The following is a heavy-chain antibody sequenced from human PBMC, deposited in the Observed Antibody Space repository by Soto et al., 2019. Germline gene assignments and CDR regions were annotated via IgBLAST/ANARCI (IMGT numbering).Heavy chain of an antibody. CDR3: ARDLEFRDGNISHLDY. J-gene: IGHJ4*02. CDR1: GGTFRNHV. Sequence: QVQLVQSGAEVQKPGSSVKVSCKASGGTFRNHVFNWVRQAPGQGLEWMGGIMPVIGTPNYAQKFQGRVTITADASTSTVFMELSSLRSDDTAVYYCARDLEFRDGNISHLDYWGQGTLVTVSS. V-gene: IGHV1-69*01. CDR2: IMPVIGTP.